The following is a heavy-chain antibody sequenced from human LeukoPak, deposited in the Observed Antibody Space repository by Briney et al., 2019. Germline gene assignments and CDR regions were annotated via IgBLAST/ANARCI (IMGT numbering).Heavy chain of an antibody. D-gene: IGHD5-12*01. J-gene: IGHJ4*02. CDR1: GFTFSGLG. Sequence: GGSLRLSCAASGFTFSGLGMHWVRQAPGKGLQWVAFISHDGSDKYYVDSVKGRFTISRDNSKSTLSLQMKSLRVEDTAVYYCVKGWLCEYWDQGTPVTVSS. V-gene: IGHV3-30*02. CDR3: VKGWLCEY. CDR2: ISHDGSDK.